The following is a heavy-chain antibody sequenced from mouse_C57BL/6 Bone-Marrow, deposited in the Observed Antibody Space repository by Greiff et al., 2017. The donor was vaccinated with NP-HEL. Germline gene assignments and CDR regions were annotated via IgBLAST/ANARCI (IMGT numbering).Heavy chain of an antibody. CDR1: GYTFTSYW. Sequence: VKLQQPGAELVKPGASVKMSCKASGYTFTSYWITWVKQRPGQGLEWIGDIYPGSGSTNYNEKFKSKATLTVDTSSSTAYMQLSSLTSEDSAVYYCARRGIITTVVAYYFDYWGQGTTLTVSS. V-gene: IGHV1-55*01. J-gene: IGHJ2*01. CDR3: ARRGIITTVVAYYFDY. CDR2: IYPGSGST. D-gene: IGHD1-1*01.